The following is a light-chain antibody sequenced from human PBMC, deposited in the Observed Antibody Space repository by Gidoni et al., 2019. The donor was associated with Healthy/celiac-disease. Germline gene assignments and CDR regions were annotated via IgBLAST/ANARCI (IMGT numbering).Light chain of an antibody. J-gene: IGKJ2*01. CDR2: GAS. CDR1: QSVSSN. V-gene: IGKV3-15*01. CDR3: QQYNNWYT. Sequence: EIVMTQSPATLSVSPGERATLSCRASQSVSSNLAWYQQKPGQAPRLLIYGASTRATGIPARFSCSGSGTEFTLTISSLQSEDFAVYYCQQYNNWYTFGQGTKLEIQ.